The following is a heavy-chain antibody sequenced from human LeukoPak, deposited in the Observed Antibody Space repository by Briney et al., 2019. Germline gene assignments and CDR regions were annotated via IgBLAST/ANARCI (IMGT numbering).Heavy chain of an antibody. CDR3: AKDRIEWFGELLSSFDF. CDR1: GYTFTSYD. D-gene: IGHD3-10*01. V-gene: IGHV1-8*03. CDR2: MNPNSGNT. J-gene: IGHJ4*02. Sequence: GASVKVSCKASGYTFTSYDINWVRQATGQGLEWMGWMNPNSGNTGYAQKFQGRVTITTDESTSTAYMELSSLRSEDTAVYYCAKDRIEWFGELLSSFDFWGQGTLVTVSS.